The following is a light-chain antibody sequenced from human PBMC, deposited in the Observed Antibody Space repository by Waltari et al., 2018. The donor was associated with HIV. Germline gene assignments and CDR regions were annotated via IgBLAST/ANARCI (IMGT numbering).Light chain of an antibody. CDR3: CSHAGNFIFA. Sequence: QSALTQPHSVSGSPGQSLTISCTGTSSHVATFFSWYQQHPGQTPQVIIYNVNNRPSGVPDRVSGSKSGNTAFLTISGLQAEDEAEYHCCSHAGNFIFAFGTGTKVTVL. CDR2: NVN. CDR1: SSHVATF. V-gene: IGLV2-11*01. J-gene: IGLJ1*01.